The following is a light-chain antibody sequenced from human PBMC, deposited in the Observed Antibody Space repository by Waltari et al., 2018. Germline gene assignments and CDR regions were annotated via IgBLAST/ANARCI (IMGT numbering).Light chain of an antibody. J-gene: IGLJ2*01. CDR2: KNH. Sequence: QSVLTQPPSASGTPGQTVPIYCSGSTFNRGNNYVCWYQHLPGTAPKLLIYKNHERPSGVPDRFSGSKSGTSASLAISGLRSEDEADYFCATWDDRLRGPVFGGGTKVTVL. CDR1: TFNRGNNY. V-gene: IGLV1-47*01. CDR3: ATWDDRLRGPV.